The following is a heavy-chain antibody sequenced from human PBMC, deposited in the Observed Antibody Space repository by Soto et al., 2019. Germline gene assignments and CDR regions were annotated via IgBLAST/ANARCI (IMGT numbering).Heavy chain of an antibody. CDR2: VYWNEDK. V-gene: IGHV2-5*01. Sequence: QITLKESGPTLVQPTQTLTLTCTFSGFSRSTRGVAVGWCRQPPGKALEGLALVYWNEDKWYSPSLKSRLTITDDTSKTQVVLTMTNMDPVDTAPYYCAHRPRGYAYYVYYWGQGTLVTVSS. D-gene: IGHD5-12*01. CDR3: AHRPRGYAYYVYY. CDR1: GFSRSTRGVA. J-gene: IGHJ4*02.